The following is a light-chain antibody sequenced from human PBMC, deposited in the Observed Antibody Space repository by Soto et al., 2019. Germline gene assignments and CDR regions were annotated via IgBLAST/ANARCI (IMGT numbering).Light chain of an antibody. CDR2: AAS. V-gene: IGKV1-39*01. Sequence: DLQMTPAPSSLSTSVGGSDTITCXASQSISSYLDWYQQKPGKAPKLLIYAASSLQSGVPSRFSGSGSGTDFTLTISSLQPGDFATYYCQQRYSTPITFGQGTRLAIK. J-gene: IGKJ5*01. CDR3: QQRYSTPIT. CDR1: QSISSY.